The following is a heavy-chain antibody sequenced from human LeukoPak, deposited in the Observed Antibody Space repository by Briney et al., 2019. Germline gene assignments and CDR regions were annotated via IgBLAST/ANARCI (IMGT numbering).Heavy chain of an antibody. Sequence: GGSLRLSCAASGFTVSSNYMSWVRQAPGKGLEWVSVIYSGGSTYYADSVKGRFTISRDNSKNTLYLKMNSLRAEDTAVYYCARASYGDYYYYYYMDVWGKGTTVTVSS. J-gene: IGHJ6*03. CDR3: ARASYGDYYYYYYMDV. CDR1: GFTVSSNY. CDR2: IYSGGST. V-gene: IGHV3-66*01. D-gene: IGHD4-17*01.